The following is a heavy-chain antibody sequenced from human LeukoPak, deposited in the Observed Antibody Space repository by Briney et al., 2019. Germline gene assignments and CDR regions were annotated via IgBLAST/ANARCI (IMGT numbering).Heavy chain of an antibody. CDR1: GGTFSSYA. CDR3: ARASYYYDSSGYYFNCFDP. D-gene: IGHD3-22*01. Sequence: SVKVSCKASGGTFSSYAISWVRQAPGQGLEWMGGIIPIFGTANYAQKFQGRVTITTDESTSTAYIELSSLRSEDTAVYYCARASYYYDSSGYYFNCFDPWGQGTLVTVSS. V-gene: IGHV1-69*05. J-gene: IGHJ5*02. CDR2: IIPIFGTA.